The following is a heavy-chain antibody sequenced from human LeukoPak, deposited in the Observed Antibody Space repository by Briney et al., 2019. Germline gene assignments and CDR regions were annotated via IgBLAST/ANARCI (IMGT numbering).Heavy chain of an antibody. J-gene: IGHJ4*02. V-gene: IGHV3-30-3*01. Sequence: GGSLRLSCAASGLTFSSYAMHWVRQAPGKGLEWVAVISYDGSNKYYADSVKGRFTISRDNSKNTLYLQMNSLRAEDTAVYYCARGTGYSSGWYEDYWGQGTLVTVSS. CDR2: ISYDGSNK. CDR1: GLTFSSYA. D-gene: IGHD6-19*01. CDR3: ARGTGYSSGWYEDY.